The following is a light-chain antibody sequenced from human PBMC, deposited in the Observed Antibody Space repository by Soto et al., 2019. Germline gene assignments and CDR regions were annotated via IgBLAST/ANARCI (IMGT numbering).Light chain of an antibody. V-gene: IGKV3-20*01. Sequence: IVLTQSPATLSVSPGERATLSCRASQSVSSNLAWHQQRPGQAPRLLIYGASTRATGVPARFSGSGSGTDFTLTISRLEPEDFAVYHCQQYGSSPTTFGQGTKVDIK. CDR2: GAS. CDR1: QSVSSN. J-gene: IGKJ1*01. CDR3: QQYGSSPTT.